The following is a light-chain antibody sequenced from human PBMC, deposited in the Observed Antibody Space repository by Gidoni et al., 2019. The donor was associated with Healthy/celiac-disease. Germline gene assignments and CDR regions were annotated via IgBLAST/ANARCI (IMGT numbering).Light chain of an antibody. CDR2: YAS. CDR3: QQYYSTPYT. Sequence: ATRMTQSPFSLSASVGDRVTITCWASQGISSYLAWYQQKPAKAPKLFISYASSLQSGVPSRFSGSGSGTDYTLTISSLQPEDFATYYCQQYYSTPYTFGQGTKLEIK. CDR1: QGISSY. V-gene: IGKV1D-43*01. J-gene: IGKJ2*01.